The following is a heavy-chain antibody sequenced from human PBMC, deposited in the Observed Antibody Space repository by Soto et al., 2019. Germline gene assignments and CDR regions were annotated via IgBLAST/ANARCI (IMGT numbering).Heavy chain of an antibody. Sequence: ASVKVSFKASGYTFTGYYMHWVRQAPGQGLEWMGWINPNSGGTNYAQKFQGWVTMTRDTSISTAYMELSRLRSDDTAVYYCARKEWHNAFDIWGQGTMVTVSS. V-gene: IGHV1-2*04. CDR3: ARKEWHNAFDI. CDR1: GYTFTGYY. D-gene: IGHD3-3*01. CDR2: INPNSGGT. J-gene: IGHJ3*02.